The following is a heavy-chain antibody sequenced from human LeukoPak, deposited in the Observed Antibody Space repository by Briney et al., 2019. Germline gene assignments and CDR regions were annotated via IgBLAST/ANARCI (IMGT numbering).Heavy chain of an antibody. Sequence: GGSLRLSCAASGFTFSSYEMNWVRQAPGKGLEWVSYISSSGSNIYYGDSVKGRFTISRDNSKNTLYLQLGSLRADDMAMYYCATASGSQYAEHFQHWGQGTLVTVSS. D-gene: IGHD1-26*01. V-gene: IGHV3-48*03. CDR3: ATASGSQYAEHFQH. J-gene: IGHJ1*01. CDR2: ISSSGSNI. CDR1: GFTFSSYE.